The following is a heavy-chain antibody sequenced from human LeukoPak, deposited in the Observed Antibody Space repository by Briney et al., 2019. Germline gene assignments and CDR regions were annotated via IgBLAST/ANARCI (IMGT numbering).Heavy chain of an antibody. Sequence: SETLSLTCTVSGGPISGYHWSWIRQPPGRDLEWLGYIYYSGTTNYNPSLKSRVTISVDTSKNQFSLKLSSVTAADTAVYYCAKTGRSGMDVWGQGTTVTVSS. V-gene: IGHV4-59*01. CDR2: IYYSGTT. D-gene: IGHD7-27*01. CDR3: AKTGRSGMDV. J-gene: IGHJ6*02. CDR1: GGPISGYH.